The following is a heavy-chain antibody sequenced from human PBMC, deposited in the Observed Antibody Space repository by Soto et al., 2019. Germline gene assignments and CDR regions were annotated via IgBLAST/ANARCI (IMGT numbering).Heavy chain of an antibody. CDR2: IKQDGGEK. Sequence: PGGSLRLSCAASGFTFSSYWMNWVRQAPGKGLEWVASIKQDGGEKYSVDSVKGRFTISRDNAKNSLYLQMNSLRPEDTAVYYCACPAYYFDYWGQGTLVTVSS. CDR3: ACPAYYFDY. CDR1: GFTFSSYW. V-gene: IGHV3-7*01. J-gene: IGHJ4*02.